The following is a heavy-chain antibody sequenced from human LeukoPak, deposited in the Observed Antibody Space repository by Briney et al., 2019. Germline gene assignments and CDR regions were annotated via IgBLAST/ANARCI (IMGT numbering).Heavy chain of an antibody. Sequence: GGSLRLSCAASGFTFSSYSMNGVRQAPGKGLEWVSYISSSSSTIYYADSVKGRFTISRDNAKNSLYLQMNSLRAEDTAVYYCARDSDGYCSSTSCYFYYYMDVWGKGTTVTVSS. V-gene: IGHV3-48*04. D-gene: IGHD2-2*01. J-gene: IGHJ6*03. CDR2: ISSSSSTI. CDR3: ARDSDGYCSSTSCYFYYYMDV. CDR1: GFTFSSYS.